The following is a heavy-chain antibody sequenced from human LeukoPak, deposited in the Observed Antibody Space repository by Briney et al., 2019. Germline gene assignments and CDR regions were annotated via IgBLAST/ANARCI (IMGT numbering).Heavy chain of an antibody. V-gene: IGHV4-39*07. J-gene: IGHJ4*02. CDR3: AREETYYDSSGYYPAL. D-gene: IGHD3-22*01. CDR1: GGSISSYY. Sequence: SETLSLTCTVSGGSISSYYWGWIRQPPGKGLEWIGSIYYSGSTYYNPSLKSRVTISVDTSKNQFSLKLSSVTAADTAVYYCAREETYYDSSGYYPALWGQGTLVTVSS. CDR2: IYYSGST.